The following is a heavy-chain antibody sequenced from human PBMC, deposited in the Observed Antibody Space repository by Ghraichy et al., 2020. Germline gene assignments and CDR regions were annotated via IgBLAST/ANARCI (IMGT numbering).Heavy chain of an antibody. D-gene: IGHD1-14*01. CDR1: GFAFSNAW. V-gene: IGHV3-15*01. CDR3: TTNLDY. CDR2: IKSVTSGGTI. J-gene: IGHJ4*02. Sequence: GGSLRLSCAASGFAFSNAWMSWVRQAPGKGLEWVGRIKSVTSGGTIEYAAPVLHRFTISRDDSQNTLYLQMNSLKTEDTAVYYCTTNLDYSGRGTLVTVS.